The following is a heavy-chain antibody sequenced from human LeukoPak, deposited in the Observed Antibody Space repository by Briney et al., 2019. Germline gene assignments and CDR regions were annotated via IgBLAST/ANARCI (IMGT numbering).Heavy chain of an antibody. CDR2: IWYDGSNK. D-gene: IGHD6-6*01. CDR3: ANGQLEAGGSNDFDI. J-gene: IGHJ3*02. Sequence: QPGRSLRLSCAASGFTFSSYGMHWVRQAPGKGLEWVAVIWYDGSNKYYADTVKGRFTISRDNSKNTLYLQMNSLRAEDTAVYYCANGQLEAGGSNDFDIWGRGTMVTVSS. V-gene: IGHV3-33*06. CDR1: GFTFSSYG.